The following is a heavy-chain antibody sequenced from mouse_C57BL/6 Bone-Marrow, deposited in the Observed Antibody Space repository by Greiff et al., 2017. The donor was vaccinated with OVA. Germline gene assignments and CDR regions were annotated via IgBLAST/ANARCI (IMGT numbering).Heavy chain of an antibody. CDR1: GYAFTNYL. CDR3: ARGGRNYGSSFDY. CDR2: INPGSGGT. Sequence: VQLQQSGAELVRPGTSVKVSCKASGYAFTNYLIAWVKQRPGQGLEWIGVINPGSGGTNYNEKFKGKATLTADKSSSTAYMQLSSLTSEDSAVYFCARGGRNYGSSFDYWGQGTTLTVSS. J-gene: IGHJ2*01. D-gene: IGHD1-1*01. V-gene: IGHV1-54*01.